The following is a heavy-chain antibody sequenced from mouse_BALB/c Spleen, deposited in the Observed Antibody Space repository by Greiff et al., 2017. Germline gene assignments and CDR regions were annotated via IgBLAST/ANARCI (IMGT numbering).Heavy chain of an antibody. CDR1: GYTFTSYW. V-gene: IGHV1-87*01. J-gene: IGHJ2*01. CDR3: VRNWDFDY. CDR2: IYPGDGDT. Sequence: VQLQQSGAELARPGASVKLSCKASGYTFTSYWMQWVKQRPGQGLEWIGAIYPGDGDTRYTQKFKGKATLTADKSSSTAYMQLSSLASEDSAVYYCVRNWDFDYWGQGTTLTVSS. D-gene: IGHD4-1*01.